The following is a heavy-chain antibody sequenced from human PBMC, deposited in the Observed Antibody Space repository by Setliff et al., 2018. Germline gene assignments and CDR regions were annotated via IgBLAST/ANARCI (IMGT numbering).Heavy chain of an antibody. CDR1: GYTSINYG. CDR2: ISGSTDNT. V-gene: IGHV1-18*01. D-gene: IGHD6-19*01. J-gene: IGHJ4*02. Sequence: ASVKVSCKASGYTSINYGISWVRQAPGQGLEWMGWISGSTDNTNYAQKFRGRVTLTKDTSTNTKYMELRSLRSDDTAMYYCVRSSAPQVVLAADFDFWGQGTPVTVSS. CDR3: VRSSAPQVVLAADFDF.